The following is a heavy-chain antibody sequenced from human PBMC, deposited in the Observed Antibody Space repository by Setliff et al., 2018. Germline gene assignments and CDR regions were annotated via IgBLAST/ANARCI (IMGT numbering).Heavy chain of an antibody. CDR3: AKEAANYYYYMDV. CDR1: GFTFSSYG. V-gene: IGHV3-33*06. J-gene: IGHJ6*03. Sequence: GGSLRLSCAASGFTFSSYGMHWVRQAPGKGLEWVAVIWYDGSDKYYADSVKGRFTISRDNSKNTPYLQMNSLRAEDTAVYYCAKEAANYYYYMDVWGKGTTVTVSS. D-gene: IGHD2-15*01. CDR2: IWYDGSDK.